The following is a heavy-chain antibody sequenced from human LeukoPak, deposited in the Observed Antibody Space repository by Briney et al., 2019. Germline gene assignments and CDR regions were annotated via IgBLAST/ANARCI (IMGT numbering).Heavy chain of an antibody. CDR3: ARGTRYYGSGSDFDY. CDR1: GGSISSYY. V-gene: IGHV4-59*01. CDR2: IYYSGST. Sequence: SETLSLTCTVSGGSISSYYWSWIRQPPGKGLEWIGYIYYSGSTNYNPSLKSRVTISVDTSKNQFSLKLSSVTAADTAVYYCARGTRYYGSGSDFDYWGQGTLVTVSS. D-gene: IGHD3-10*01. J-gene: IGHJ4*02.